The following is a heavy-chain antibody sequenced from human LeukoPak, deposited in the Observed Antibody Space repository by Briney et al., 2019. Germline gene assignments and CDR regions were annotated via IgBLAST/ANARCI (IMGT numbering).Heavy chain of an antibody. V-gene: IGHV1-18*01. J-gene: IGHJ4*02. CDR2: ISGYNGHT. CDR3: AKVGVGATISYYFDY. CDR1: GYTFTSYG. D-gene: IGHD1-26*01. Sequence: GASVKVSCKASGYTFTSYGITWVRQAPGQGLEWMGWISGYNGHTNYAQKFQGRVTMTTDTSTSTAYMELRSLRAEDTAVYYCAKVGVGATISYYFDYWGQGTLVTVSS.